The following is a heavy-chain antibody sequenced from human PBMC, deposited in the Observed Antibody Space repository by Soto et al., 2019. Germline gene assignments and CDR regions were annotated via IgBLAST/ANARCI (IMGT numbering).Heavy chain of an antibody. D-gene: IGHD3-3*01. CDR1: GGSFGTYT. V-gene: IGHV1-69*08. J-gene: IGHJ6*03. CDR3: ARDPPNTLFGRVNPQNYFYYMDV. CDR2: IIPILGWT. Sequence: GASVKVSCKASGGSFGTYTINWVRQAPGQGLEWMGRIIPILGWTKSAQEFQDRLTITADKSTGTAYMELTSLNSEDTAVYYCARDPPNTLFGRVNPQNYFYYMDVWGQGTTVTVSS.